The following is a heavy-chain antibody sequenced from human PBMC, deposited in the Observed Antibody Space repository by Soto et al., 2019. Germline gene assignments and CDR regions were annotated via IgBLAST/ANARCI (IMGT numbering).Heavy chain of an antibody. CDR3: ARRILPGYYYDY. V-gene: IGHV1-46*03. CDR1: GYIVTNYF. D-gene: IGHD2-15*01. Sequence: QVQLVQSGAEVKKPGASVKVSCKASGYIVTNYFMHWVRQAPGQGLEWMGMINLNGVNTAYAQKFQGRVTMTRDASTGTVDMELSSLRSEDTAVYYCARRILPGYYYDYWGQGTLVTVSS. J-gene: IGHJ4*02. CDR2: INLNGVNT.